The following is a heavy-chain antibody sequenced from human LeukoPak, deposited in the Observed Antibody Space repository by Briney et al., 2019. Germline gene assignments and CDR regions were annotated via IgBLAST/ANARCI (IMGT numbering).Heavy chain of an antibody. V-gene: IGHV4-59*12. J-gene: IGHJ4*02. CDR1: GGSISYYY. CDR3: AREALEYFLFDY. CDR2: IYYSGNT. D-gene: IGHD6-6*01. Sequence: SETLSLTCTVSGGSISYYYWSWIRQPPGRGLEWIGYIYYSGNTNYNPSLKSRVTISVDKSKNQFSLKLSSVTAADTAVYYCAREALEYFLFDYWGQGTLVTVSS.